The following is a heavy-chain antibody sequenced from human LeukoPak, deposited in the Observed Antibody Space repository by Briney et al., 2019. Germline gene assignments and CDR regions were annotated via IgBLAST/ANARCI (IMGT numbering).Heavy chain of an antibody. CDR3: AREPLRYFDWKNYYYGMDV. V-gene: IGHV4-30-2*01. CDR1: GGSISSGGYS. CDR2: IYHSGST. J-gene: IGHJ6*02. Sequence: SQTLSLTCAVSGGSISSGGYSWSWIRQPPGKGLEWIGYIYHSGSTNYNPSLKSRVTISVDTSKNQFSLKLSSVTAADTAVYYCAREPLRYFDWKNYYYGMDVWGQGTTVTVSS. D-gene: IGHD3-9*01.